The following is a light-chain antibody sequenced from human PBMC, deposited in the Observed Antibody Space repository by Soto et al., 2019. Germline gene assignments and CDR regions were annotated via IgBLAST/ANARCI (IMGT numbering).Light chain of an antibody. CDR1: SSDVGSYNL. CDR3: SSYTSSTTRI. J-gene: IGLJ2*01. Sequence: QSVLTQPASVSGSPGQSITISCTGTSSDVGSYNLVSWYQQHPGKAPKLIIYEVSNRPSGVSNRFSGSKSGNTASLTISGLQAEDEADYYCSSYTSSTTRIFGGGTQLTVL. CDR2: EVS. V-gene: IGLV2-14*02.